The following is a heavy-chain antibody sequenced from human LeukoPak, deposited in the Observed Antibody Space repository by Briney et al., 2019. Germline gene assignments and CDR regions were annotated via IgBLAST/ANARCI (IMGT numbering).Heavy chain of an antibody. J-gene: IGHJ4*02. D-gene: IGHD1-26*01. Sequence: GGSLRLSWAASGFTFRIYAVSGARRAPGKGLDGVSAIICRGVSTFYGDSVEGGFTISRDTSKNTLYLQMNSLRAEDTAVYYCAKDLVGFSGSCGYFDYWGQGTLVTVSS. CDR1: GFTFRIYA. V-gene: IGHV3-23*01. CDR3: AKDLVGFSGSCGYFDY. CDR2: IICRGVST.